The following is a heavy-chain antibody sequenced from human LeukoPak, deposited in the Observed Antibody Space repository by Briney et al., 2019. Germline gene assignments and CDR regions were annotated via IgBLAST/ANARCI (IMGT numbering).Heavy chain of an antibody. V-gene: IGHV4-61*02. Sequence: SQTLSLTCTVSGGSISSGSYYWSWIRQPAGKGLEWIGRIYTSGSTNYNPSLKSRVTISVDTSKNQFSLKLSSVTAADTAVYYCAREMWGHDSSGYYYYFDYWGQGTLVTVSS. CDR2: IYTSGST. D-gene: IGHD3-22*01. CDR3: AREMWGHDSSGYYYYFDY. J-gene: IGHJ4*02. CDR1: GGSISSGSYY.